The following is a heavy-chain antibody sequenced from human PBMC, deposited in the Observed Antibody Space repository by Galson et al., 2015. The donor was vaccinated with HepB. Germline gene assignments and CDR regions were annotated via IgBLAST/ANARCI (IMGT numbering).Heavy chain of an antibody. CDR3: AHIAAAGYYGMDV. CDR2: ISYDGSNK. V-gene: IGHV3-30*03. Sequence: SLRLSCAASGFTFSSYGMHWVRQAPGKGLEWVAVISYDGSNKYYADSVKGRFTISRDNSKNTLYLQMNSLRAEDTAVYYCAHIAAAGYYGMDVWGQGTTVTVSS. CDR1: GFTFSSYG. D-gene: IGHD6-13*01. J-gene: IGHJ6*02.